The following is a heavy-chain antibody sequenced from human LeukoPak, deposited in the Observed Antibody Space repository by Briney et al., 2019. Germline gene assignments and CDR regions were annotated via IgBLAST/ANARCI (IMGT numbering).Heavy chain of an antibody. J-gene: IGHJ5*02. V-gene: IGHV4-39*01. CDR2: IYYSGST. CDR1: GGSISNNSYY. D-gene: IGHD3-10*01. CDR3: ATRDYSGSGSYYNL. Sequence: SETLSLTCTVSGGSISNNSYYWGWIRQPPGKGLDWSGSIYYSGSTYYNPSLKSRVAMSVDTSKNQFSLKLSSVTAADTAVYYCATRDYSGSGSYYNLWGQGTLVIVSS.